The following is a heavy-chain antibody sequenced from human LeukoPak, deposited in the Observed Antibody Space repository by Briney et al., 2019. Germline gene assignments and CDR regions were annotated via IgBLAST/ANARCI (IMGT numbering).Heavy chain of an antibody. D-gene: IGHD3-10*01. Sequence: GGSLRLSCAASGFTFSSYWMHWVRQGPGKGLVWVSRINSDGGITNYADSVKGRFTISRDNAKNTLYLQMNSLGAEDTAVYYCATTPYDYGSGSFYSYWGQGALVTVSS. CDR3: ATTPYDYGSGSFYSY. J-gene: IGHJ4*02. CDR2: INSDGGIT. CDR1: GFTFSSYW. V-gene: IGHV3-74*01.